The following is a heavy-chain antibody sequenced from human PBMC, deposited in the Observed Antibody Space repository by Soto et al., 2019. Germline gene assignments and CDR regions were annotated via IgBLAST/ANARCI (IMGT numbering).Heavy chain of an antibody. Sequence: QVQLVASGGGVVQPGRSLRLSCAASGFTFSRFSMHWVRQAPGKVLAWVAVISYDGNNKHFAESVKGRFSISRDDSQNTVYLEMNNLRGDDSAVYYCARDHGMFLSYYYYGMDVWGQGTTVTVSS. CDR2: ISYDGNNK. V-gene: IGHV3-30-3*01. CDR1: GFTFSRFS. D-gene: IGHD3-10*02. J-gene: IGHJ6*02. CDR3: ARDHGMFLSYYYYGMDV.